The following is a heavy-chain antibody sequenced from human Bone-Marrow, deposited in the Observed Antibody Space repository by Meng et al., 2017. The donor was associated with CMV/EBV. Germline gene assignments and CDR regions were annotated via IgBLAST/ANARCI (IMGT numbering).Heavy chain of an antibody. D-gene: IGHD3-10*01. CDR2: RSYDGSNK. CDR1: GFNCRSLG. CDR3: AKGMVAIYRTKRRLDY. V-gene: IGHV3-30*18. J-gene: IGHJ4*01. Sequence: SGFNCRSLGMHATREAPGKELEWLAVRSYDGSNKYYADSLKSRFTISRDNSKNTLHLQMNSLRAEDPAVYYCAKGMVAIYRTKRRLDYWGHGTLVTVSS.